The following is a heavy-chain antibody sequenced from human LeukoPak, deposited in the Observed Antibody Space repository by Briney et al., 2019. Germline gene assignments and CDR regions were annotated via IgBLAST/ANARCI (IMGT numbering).Heavy chain of an antibody. CDR3: ARENGYGDYVFDY. Sequence: SETLSLTCTVSGGSISSSSYYWGWIRQPPGKGLKWIGSIYYSGSTYYNPSLKSRVTISVDTSKNQFSLKLSSVTAADTAVYYCARENGYGDYVFDYWGQGTLVTVSS. CDR1: GGSISSSSYY. D-gene: IGHD4-17*01. J-gene: IGHJ4*02. V-gene: IGHV4-39*07. CDR2: IYYSGST.